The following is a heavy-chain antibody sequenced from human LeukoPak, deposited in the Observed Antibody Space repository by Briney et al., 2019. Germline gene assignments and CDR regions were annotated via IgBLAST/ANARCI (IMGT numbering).Heavy chain of an antibody. Sequence: GRSLGLSCAASGFTFSSYAMHWVRQAPGKGLEWVAVISYDGSNKYYADSVKGRFTISRDNSKNTLYLQMNSLRAEDTAVYYCARTPGYCSSTSCSMGVYFDYWGQGTLVTVSS. V-gene: IGHV3-30-3*01. J-gene: IGHJ4*02. D-gene: IGHD2-2*01. CDR2: ISYDGSNK. CDR1: GFTFSSYA. CDR3: ARTPGYCSSTSCSMGVYFDY.